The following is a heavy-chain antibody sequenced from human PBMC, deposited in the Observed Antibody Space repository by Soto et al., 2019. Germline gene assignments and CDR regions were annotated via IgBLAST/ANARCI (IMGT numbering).Heavy chain of an antibody. D-gene: IGHD1-20*01. V-gene: IGHV1-24*01. CDR2: FDPEDGET. J-gene: IGHJ4*02. CDR1: GYTLTELS. Sequence: XSVKVSCKVSGYTLTELSMHWVRQAPGKGPEWMGGFDPEDGETIYAQKFQGRVTMTEDTSTDTAYMELSSLRSEDTAVYYCATVRGINYYFDYWGQGTLVTVSS. CDR3: ATVRGINYYFDY.